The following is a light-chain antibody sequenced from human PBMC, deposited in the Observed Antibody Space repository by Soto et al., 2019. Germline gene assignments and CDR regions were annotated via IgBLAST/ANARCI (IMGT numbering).Light chain of an antibody. Sequence: EIVLTQSPGTLSLSPGDRATLSCRASQSVSRSYLAWYQQKPGQAPRLLIYGASSRATGIPDRFSGSGSGTDFTLTISRLEPEDFAVYYCQQYGSSPWTFGQGTKVDIK. CDR1: QSVSRSY. CDR2: GAS. J-gene: IGKJ1*01. CDR3: QQYGSSPWT. V-gene: IGKV3-20*01.